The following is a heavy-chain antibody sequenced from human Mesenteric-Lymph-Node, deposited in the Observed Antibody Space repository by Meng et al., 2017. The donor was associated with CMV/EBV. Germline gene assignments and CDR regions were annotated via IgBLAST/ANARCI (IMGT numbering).Heavy chain of an antibody. D-gene: IGHD3-3*01. CDR3: VHDLGSYYYGVDV. Sequence: GSLRLSCAVSGGSFSAYYWSWVRQPPGKGLEWIGEINHSGGTNYNPSLKSRVTISVDTSTNHFSLRLTSVTAADTAVYYCVHDLGSYYYGVDVWGHGTTVTVSS. CDR1: GGSFSAYY. J-gene: IGHJ6*02. CDR2: INHSGGT. V-gene: IGHV4-34*01.